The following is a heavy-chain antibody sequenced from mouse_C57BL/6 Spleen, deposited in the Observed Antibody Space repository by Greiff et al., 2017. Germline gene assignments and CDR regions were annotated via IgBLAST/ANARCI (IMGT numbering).Heavy chain of an antibody. D-gene: IGHD2-4*01. Sequence: QVHVKQPGAELVKPGASVKMSCKASGYTFTSYWITWVKQRPGQGLEWIGDIYPGSGSTNYNEKFKSKATLTVDPSSSTAYMQLSSLTSEDSAVYYCARGDDYDLFAYWGQGTLVTVSA. CDR2: IYPGSGST. CDR3: ARGDDYDLFAY. J-gene: IGHJ3*01. CDR1: GYTFTSYW. V-gene: IGHV1-55*01.